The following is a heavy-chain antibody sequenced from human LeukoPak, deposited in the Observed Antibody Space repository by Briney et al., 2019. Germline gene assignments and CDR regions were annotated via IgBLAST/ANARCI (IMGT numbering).Heavy chain of an antibody. Sequence: GASAKVSCKTSGYSFTDYFMHWVRQAAGQGLEWMGWINPNSGGTSSAQKFQGRVTMTRDTSITTVYMEVSWLTSDDTDIYYCARADRLDGGPYLIGPWGQETLVTVSS. J-gene: IGHJ5*02. CDR2: INPNSGGT. V-gene: IGHV1-2*02. CDR1: GYSFTDYF. CDR3: ARADRLDGGPYLIGP. D-gene: IGHD2-21*01.